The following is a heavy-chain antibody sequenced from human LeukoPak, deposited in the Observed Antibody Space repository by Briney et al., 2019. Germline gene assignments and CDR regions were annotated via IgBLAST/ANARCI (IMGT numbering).Heavy chain of an antibody. Sequence: SETLSLTCSVSGDSISYFYWSWIRQAAGKGLEWIGRTSSSGNTDYNASLKSRVTISVDTSKNQFSLKLSSVTAADTAVYYCARLLRYYYYYMDVWGKGTTVTISS. CDR1: GDSISYFY. J-gene: IGHJ6*03. V-gene: IGHV4-4*07. CDR3: ARLLRYYYYYMDV. D-gene: IGHD1-26*01. CDR2: TSSSGNT.